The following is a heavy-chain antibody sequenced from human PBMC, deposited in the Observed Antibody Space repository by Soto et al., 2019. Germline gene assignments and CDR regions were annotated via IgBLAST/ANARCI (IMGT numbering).Heavy chain of an antibody. CDR2: MNPNSGNT. Sequence: AASVKVSCKASGYTFTSYDINWVRQATGQGLEWMGWMNPNSGNTGYAQKFQGRVTMTRNTSISTAYMELSSLRSEDTAVYYCARVCPRWDYGDYQNWFDPWGQGTLGTVSS. D-gene: IGHD4-17*01. CDR1: GYTFTSYD. CDR3: ARVCPRWDYGDYQNWFDP. J-gene: IGHJ5*02. V-gene: IGHV1-8*01.